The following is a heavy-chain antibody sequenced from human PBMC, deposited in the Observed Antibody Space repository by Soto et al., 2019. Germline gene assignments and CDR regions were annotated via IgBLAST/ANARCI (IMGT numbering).Heavy chain of an antibody. D-gene: IGHD1-1*01. CDR1: RYIFTAYF. CDR2: INPNNGAT. V-gene: IGHV1-2*04. Sequence: QVQLVQSGAEVKKPGASVKVSCKAPRYIFTAYFMHWVRQAPGQGLEWMGWINPNNGATHYGLSFQGWVTMSRDTSISTAYMELSSLRSDDTAVYYCASHDPGARFDPWGQGTLFIVSS. CDR3: ASHDPGARFDP. J-gene: IGHJ5*02.